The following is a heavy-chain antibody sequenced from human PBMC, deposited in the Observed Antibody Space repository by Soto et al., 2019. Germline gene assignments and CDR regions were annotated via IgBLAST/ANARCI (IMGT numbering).Heavy chain of an antibody. V-gene: IGHV3-9*01. J-gene: IGHJ2*01. Sequence: TPGKVLEWVSGISWSSGTLVYADSVKGRFTISRDNAKNSLYLQMNSLKPEDTAFLFQAEDGRQADRLVSAFLLTRSSDL. CDR2: ISWSSGTL. D-gene: IGHD1-26*01. CDR3: AEDGRQADRLVSAFLLTRSSDL.